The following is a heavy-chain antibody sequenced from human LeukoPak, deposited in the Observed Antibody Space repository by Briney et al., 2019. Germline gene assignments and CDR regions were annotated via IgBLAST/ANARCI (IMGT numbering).Heavy chain of an antibody. CDR3: ARNYYDSSGYRRDYFDY. J-gene: IGHJ4*02. Sequence: GGSLRLSCAASGFTFSSYSMNWVRQAPGKGLEWVSSISSSSSYIYYADSVKGRFTISRDNAKNSLYLQMNSLRAEDTAVYYCARNYYDSSGYRRDYFDYWGQGTLVTVSS. V-gene: IGHV3-21*01. CDR1: GFTFSSYS. D-gene: IGHD3-22*01. CDR2: ISSSSSYI.